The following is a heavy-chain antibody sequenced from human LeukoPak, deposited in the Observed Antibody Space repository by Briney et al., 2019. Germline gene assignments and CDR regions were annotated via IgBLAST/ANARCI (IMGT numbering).Heavy chain of an antibody. CDR3: VRGLDYFDY. CDR2: VIASGAAT. J-gene: IGHJ4*02. CDR1: GFTFSRYA. Sequence: GGSLRLSCAASGFTFSRYAMSWVRQAPGKGLEWVSAVIASGAATYYADSVKGRFTISRDNSKKTMSLQMNSLRAEDTAVYYCVRGLDYFDYWGQGTLVTVSS. D-gene: IGHD6-6*01. V-gene: IGHV3-23*01.